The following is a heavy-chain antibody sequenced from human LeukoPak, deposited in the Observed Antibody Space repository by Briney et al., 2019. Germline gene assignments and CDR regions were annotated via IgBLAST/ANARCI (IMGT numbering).Heavy chain of an antibody. CDR2: ISYDGSNK. D-gene: IGHD3-22*01. CDR1: GFTFNSYA. J-gene: IGHJ4*02. Sequence: PGRSLRLSCAASGFTFNSYAMHWVRQAPGKGLEWVAVISYDGSNKYYADSVKGRFTISRDNSKNTLYLQMNSLRAEDTAVYYCARSDHPHYYDSSGKFDYWGQGTLVTVSS. CDR3: ARSDHPHYYDSSGKFDY. V-gene: IGHV3-30-3*01.